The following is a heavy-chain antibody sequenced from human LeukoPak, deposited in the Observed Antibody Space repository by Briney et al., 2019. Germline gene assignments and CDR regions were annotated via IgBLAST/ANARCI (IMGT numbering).Heavy chain of an antibody. CDR1: GFTFSNAW. D-gene: IGHD2-15*01. CDR2: IKSKTDGGTT. Sequence: GGSLRLSCAASGFTFSNAWMSWVRQAPGKGLEWVGRIKSKTDGGTTDYAAPVKGRFTISRDDSKNTLYLQMNSLKTEDTAVYYCTTGYCSGGSCYGAYFDYWGLGTLVTVSS. J-gene: IGHJ4*02. V-gene: IGHV3-15*01. CDR3: TTGYCSGGSCYGAYFDY.